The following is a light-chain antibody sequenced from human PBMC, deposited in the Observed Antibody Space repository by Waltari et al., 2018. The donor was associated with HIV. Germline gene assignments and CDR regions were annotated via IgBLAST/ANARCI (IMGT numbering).Light chain of an antibody. Sequence: EVVMTQSPATLSVSLGEGATLSCRASQSVSSNLAWYQQKPGQAPRLLIYGASTRATGNSARFSGSGSGTDFTLTISSLQSEDFAVYYCQQFNNWPFAFGQGTKLEIK. J-gene: IGKJ2*01. CDR3: QQFNNWPFA. CDR2: GAS. V-gene: IGKV3-15*01. CDR1: QSVSSN.